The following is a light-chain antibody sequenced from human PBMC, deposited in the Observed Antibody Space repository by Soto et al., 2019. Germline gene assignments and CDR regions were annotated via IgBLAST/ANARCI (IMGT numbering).Light chain of an antibody. CDR1: QTVLDSSNNRDY. Sequence: DIVMTQSPDSLAVSLGERATINCKSSQTVLDSSNNRDYLTWYQQKPGQPPKLLIYWASTREFGVPDRFSGSGSVTDFTLAISSLQAEAVAVYYCQPYYSTPRTFGHGTRVDIK. CDR2: WAS. J-gene: IGKJ1*01. V-gene: IGKV4-1*01. CDR3: QPYYSTPRT.